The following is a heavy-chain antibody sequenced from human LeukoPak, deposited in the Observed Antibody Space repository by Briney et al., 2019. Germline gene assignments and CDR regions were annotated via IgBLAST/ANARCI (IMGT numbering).Heavy chain of an antibody. CDR3: ARQYYHVPWFDP. J-gene: IGHJ5*02. CDR2: IYYIGST. CDR1: GGSVSSGSYY. V-gene: IGHV4-61*01. D-gene: IGHD3-10*02. Sequence: SETLSLTCTVSGGSVSSGSYYWSWIRQPPGTGLEWIGYIYYIGSTNYNPSLKSRVTISVDTSKNQFSLKLSSVTAADTAVYYCARQYYHVPWFDPWGQGTLVTVSS.